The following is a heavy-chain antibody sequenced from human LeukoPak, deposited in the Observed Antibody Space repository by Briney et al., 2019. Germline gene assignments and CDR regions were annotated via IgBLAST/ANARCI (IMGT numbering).Heavy chain of an antibody. D-gene: IGHD6-13*01. CDR2: IRSKAYGGTT. Sequence: GGSLRLSCTASGFTFGDYAMSWVRQAPGKGLEWVGFIRSKAYGGTTEYAASVKGRFTISRDDSKSIAYLQMNSLKTEDTAVYYCTRIAAAGRFYFDYWGQGTLVTVSS. CDR3: TRIAAAGRFYFDY. V-gene: IGHV3-49*04. J-gene: IGHJ4*02. CDR1: GFTFGDYA.